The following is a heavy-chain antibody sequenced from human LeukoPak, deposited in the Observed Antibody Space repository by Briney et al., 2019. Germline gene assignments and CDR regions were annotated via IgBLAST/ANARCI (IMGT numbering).Heavy chain of an antibody. CDR3: ASGTSSGSLRC. Sequence: VASVKVSCKASGYTFTSYGISWVRQAPGQGLEWMGRIIPIFGTANYAQKFQGRVTITTDESTSTAYMELSSLRSEDTAVYYCASGTSSGSLRCWGQGTLVTVSS. J-gene: IGHJ4*02. CDR1: GYTFTSYG. V-gene: IGHV1-69*05. CDR2: IIPIFGTA. D-gene: IGHD1-26*01.